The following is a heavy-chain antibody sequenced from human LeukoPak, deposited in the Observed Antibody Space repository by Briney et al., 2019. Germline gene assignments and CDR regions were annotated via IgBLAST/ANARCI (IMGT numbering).Heavy chain of an antibody. Sequence: GRSLRLSCAASGFTFSSYGVHWVRQAPGKGLEWVAVISYDGSDKYYADSVKGRFTTSRDNSKNTLYLQMNSLRAEDTAVYYCATESDAHYHDRSAYYHWGQGTLVTVSS. D-gene: IGHD3-22*01. CDR3: ATESDAHYHDRSAYYH. CDR2: ISYDGSDK. J-gene: IGHJ5*02. V-gene: IGHV3-30*03. CDR1: GFTFSSYG.